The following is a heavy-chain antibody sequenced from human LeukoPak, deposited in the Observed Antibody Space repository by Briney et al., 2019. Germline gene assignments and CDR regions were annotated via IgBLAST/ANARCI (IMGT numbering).Heavy chain of an antibody. CDR1: GGSISSSSYY. V-gene: IGHV4-39*01. Sequence: SETLSLTCTVSGGSISSSSYYWGWIRPPPGKGLEWIGSIYYSGSTYYNPSLKSRVTISVDTSKNQFSLKLSSVTAADTAVYYCASFKTGYSDYWGQGTLVTVSS. D-gene: IGHD3-9*01. CDR3: ASFKTGYSDY. CDR2: IYYSGST. J-gene: IGHJ4*02.